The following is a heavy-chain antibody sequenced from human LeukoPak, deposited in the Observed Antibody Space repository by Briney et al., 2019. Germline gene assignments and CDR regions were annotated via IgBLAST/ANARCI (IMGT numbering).Heavy chain of an antibody. CDR1: GGSISSGGYY. J-gene: IGHJ5*02. Sequence: SETLSLTCTVSGGSISSGGYYWSWIRQHPGKGLEWIGYIYYSGSTYYNPSLKSRVTISVDTSKNQFSLKLSSVTAADTAVYYCAREGASWSHGWFDPWGQGTRVTVSS. D-gene: IGHD6-13*01. V-gene: IGHV4-31*03. CDR3: AREGASWSHGWFDP. CDR2: IYYSGST.